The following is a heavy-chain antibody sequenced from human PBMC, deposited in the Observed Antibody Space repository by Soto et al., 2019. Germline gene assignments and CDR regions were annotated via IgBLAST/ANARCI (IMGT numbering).Heavy chain of an antibody. CDR1: GCTFSSYA. J-gene: IGHJ4*01. CDR2: ISYDGSNK. Sequence: SGGSLRLSCAASGCTFSSYAMHWVRQAPGKGLEWVAVISYDGSNKYYADSVKGRFTISRDNSKNTLYLQMNSLRAEDTAVYYCAKLSIAASRDYWGQGTLVTVSS. V-gene: IGHV3-30-3*02. D-gene: IGHD6-6*01. CDR3: AKLSIAASRDY.